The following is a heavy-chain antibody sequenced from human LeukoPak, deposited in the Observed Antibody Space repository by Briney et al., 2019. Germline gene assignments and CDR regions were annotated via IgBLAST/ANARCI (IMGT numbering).Heavy chain of an antibody. V-gene: IGHV4-61*02. CDR3: ARVIMGTYYDFWSGYTQLWFDP. J-gene: IGHJ5*02. D-gene: IGHD3-3*01. Sequence: PSETLSLTCTVSGGSIYRGAYYWNWIRQPAGKGLEWIGRIYTSGSTNYNPSLKSRVTISVDTSKNQFSLKLSSVTAADTAVYYCARVIMGTYYDFWSGYTQLWFDPWGQGTLVTVSS. CDR1: GGSIYRGAYY. CDR2: IYTSGST.